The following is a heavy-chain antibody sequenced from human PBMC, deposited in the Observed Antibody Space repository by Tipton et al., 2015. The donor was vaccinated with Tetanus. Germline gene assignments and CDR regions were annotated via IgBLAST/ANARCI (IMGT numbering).Heavy chain of an antibody. D-gene: IGHD2-15*01. J-gene: IGHJ4*02. CDR3: ARAHCSDGVCNFDF. V-gene: IGHV5-51*01. CDR2: IYPGYSDT. CDR1: GYIFTNYW. Sequence: VQLVQSGGEVKKPGESLKISCKGSGYIFTNYWIGWVRQKPGKGLEWMGIIYPGYSDTRYSPSFQGQVTISVDKSISTAYLQWSSLKASDTSMFYCARAHCSDGVCNFDFWGQGALVTVAS.